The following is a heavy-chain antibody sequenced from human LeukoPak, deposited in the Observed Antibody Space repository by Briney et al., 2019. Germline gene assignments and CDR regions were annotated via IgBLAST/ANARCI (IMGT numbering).Heavy chain of an antibody. CDR2: IRTDGTIT. J-gene: IGHJ6*03. D-gene: IGHD1/OR15-1a*01. V-gene: IGHV3-74*01. Sequence: PGGSLRLSCAASGFTFSDYYMSWIRQAPGKGLVWVSRIRTDGTITTYADSVKGRFSISRDNAKNTLYLQMNSLRVEDTAVYYCAREGTGSYMDVWGKGTTVTVSS. CDR3: AREGTGSYMDV. CDR1: GFTFSDYY.